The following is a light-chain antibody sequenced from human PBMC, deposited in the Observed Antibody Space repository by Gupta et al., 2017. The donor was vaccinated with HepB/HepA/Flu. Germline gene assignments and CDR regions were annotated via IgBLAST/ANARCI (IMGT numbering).Light chain of an antibody. CDR3: QQDSSSIT. CDR1: QSVSSSY. CDR2: GAT. V-gene: IGKV3-20*01. J-gene: IGKJ4*01. Sequence: EIVLTQSPGTLSLSPGERATLSCRASQSVSSSYLAWYQQKPGQATRLLIYGATSRAQGIPDRVSGSGDGKDFTLTSSRREHEDFVVYYGQQDSSSITFGGGTKVEIK.